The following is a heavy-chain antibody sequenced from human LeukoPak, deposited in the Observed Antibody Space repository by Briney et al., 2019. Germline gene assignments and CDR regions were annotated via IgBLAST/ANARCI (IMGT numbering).Heavy chain of an antibody. CDR1: GGSISSGDYY. D-gene: IGHD5-12*01. J-gene: IGHJ4*02. Sequence: PSETLCLTCTVSGGSISSGDYYWSWIRQPPGKGLEWIGYIYYSESTYYNPSLKSRVTISVDTSKNQFSLKLSSVTAADTAVYYCARVAGDSGYDTDYWGQGTLVTVSS. CDR2: IYYSEST. V-gene: IGHV4-30-4*01. CDR3: ARVAGDSGYDTDY.